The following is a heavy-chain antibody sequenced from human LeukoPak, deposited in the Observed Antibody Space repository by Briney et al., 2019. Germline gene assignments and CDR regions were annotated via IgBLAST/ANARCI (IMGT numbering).Heavy chain of an antibody. CDR3: AKTQGYSSGWYDYYYYMDV. Sequence: PGGSLRLSCAASGFTFSSYAMSWVRQAPGKGLEWVSAISGSGGSTYYADSVKGRFTISRDNSKNTLYLQMNSLRAEDTAVYYCAKTQGYSSGWYDYYYYMDVWGKGTTVTVSS. CDR1: GFTFSSYA. CDR2: ISGSGGST. J-gene: IGHJ6*03. V-gene: IGHV3-23*01. D-gene: IGHD6-19*01.